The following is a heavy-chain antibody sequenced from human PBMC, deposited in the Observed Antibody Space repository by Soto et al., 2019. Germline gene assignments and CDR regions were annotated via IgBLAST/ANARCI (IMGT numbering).Heavy chain of an antibody. J-gene: IGHJ4*02. CDR2: ISYDGSNK. V-gene: IGHV3-30*18. D-gene: IGHD3-22*01. CDR3: AKLASSGYSDY. CDR1: GFTFSSYG. Sequence: PGGSLRLSCAASGFTFSSYGMHWVRQAPGKGLEWVAVISYDGSNKYYADSVKGRFTISRDNSKNTLYLQMNSLRAEDTAVYYCAKLASSGYSDYWGQGTLVTSPQ.